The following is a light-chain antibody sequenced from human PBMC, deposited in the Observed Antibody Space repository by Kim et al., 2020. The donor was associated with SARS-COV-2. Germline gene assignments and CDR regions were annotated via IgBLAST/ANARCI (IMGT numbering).Light chain of an antibody. CDR2: RAS. Sequence: DIQMTQSPSPLSASVGDRVTITCRASQSISDFLAWYQQKPGKAPKLLIYRASNLKSGVPSRFSGSGSGTEFTLTTSSLQPDDFATYYCQQYSSYPWTFGQGTRVHIK. J-gene: IGKJ1*01. CDR1: QSISDF. CDR3: QQYSSYPWT. V-gene: IGKV1-5*03.